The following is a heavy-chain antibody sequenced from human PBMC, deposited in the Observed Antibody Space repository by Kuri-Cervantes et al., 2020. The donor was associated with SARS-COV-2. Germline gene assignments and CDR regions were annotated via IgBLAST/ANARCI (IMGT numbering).Heavy chain of an antibody. J-gene: IGHJ4*02. Sequence: SETLSLTCTVSGGSFSGYYWSWIRQPPGKGLEWIGEINHSGSTNYNPSLKSRVTISVDTSKNQFSLKLSSVTAADTAVYYCARGRPHRLLWFGDLCDYWGQGTLVTVSS. D-gene: IGHD3-10*01. V-gene: IGHV4-34*01. CDR3: ARGRPHRLLWFGDLCDY. CDR2: INHSGST. CDR1: GGSFSGYY.